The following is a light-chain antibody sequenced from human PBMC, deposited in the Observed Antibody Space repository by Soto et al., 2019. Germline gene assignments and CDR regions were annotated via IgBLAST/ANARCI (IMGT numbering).Light chain of an antibody. J-gene: IGLJ1*01. Sequence: QSVLTQPASVSGSPGQSITISCTGTSTDVGGYNYVSWYQHRPGEAPKLMIFEVTKRPSGVSNRSSGSKSGNTASLTISGLQAEDEADYFCNSYTTSSTYVFGSGTKVTVL. CDR2: EVT. V-gene: IGLV2-14*01. CDR1: STDVGGYNY. CDR3: NSYTTSSTYV.